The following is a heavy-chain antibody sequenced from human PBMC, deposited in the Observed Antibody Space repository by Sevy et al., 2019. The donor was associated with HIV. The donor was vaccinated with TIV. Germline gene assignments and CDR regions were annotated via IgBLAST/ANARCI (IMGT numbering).Heavy chain of an antibody. CDR1: GFTFSSYA. CDR3: AKDGHDYGDFYFNY. J-gene: IGHJ4*02. Sequence: GGSLRLSCAASGFTFSSYAMSWVRQSPGKGLEWVSCIIGSGGRTYYAESVKGRFTISRDNAKNTLYLQMNNLRAEDTAVYYCAKDGHDYGDFYFNYWGQVTLVTVSS. D-gene: IGHD4-17*01. CDR2: IIGSGGRT. V-gene: IGHV3-23*01.